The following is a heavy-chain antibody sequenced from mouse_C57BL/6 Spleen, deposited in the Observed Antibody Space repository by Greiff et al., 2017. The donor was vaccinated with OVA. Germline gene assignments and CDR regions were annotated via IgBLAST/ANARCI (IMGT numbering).Heavy chain of an antibody. D-gene: IGHD2-3*01. CDR3: ARDGPYYFDY. CDR1: GYAFSSYW. V-gene: IGHV1-80*01. J-gene: IGHJ2*01. Sequence: VQLQESGAELVTPGASVKISCQASGYAFSSYWMTWVKQRPGKGLEWIGQIYPGAGDTNYNGKFKGKATLTADKSSSTAYMQLSSLTSEDSAVYFCARDGPYYFDYWGQGTTLTVSS. CDR2: IYPGAGDT.